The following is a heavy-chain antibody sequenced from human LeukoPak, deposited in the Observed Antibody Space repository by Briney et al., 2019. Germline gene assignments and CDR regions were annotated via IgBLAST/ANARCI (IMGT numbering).Heavy chain of an antibody. CDR2: ISRSSSII. CDR3: ARAKPKNMVRGLIMRRESRYYFDY. D-gene: IGHD3-10*01. Sequence: GGSLRLSCAASGFTFSNYSMNWVRQAPGKGLEWVSYISRSSSIIYYADSVKGRFTISRDNSKSTLYIQMNSLRAEDTAVYYCARAKPKNMVRGLIMRRESRYYFDYWGQGTLVTVSS. J-gene: IGHJ4*02. CDR1: GFTFSNYS. V-gene: IGHV3-48*01.